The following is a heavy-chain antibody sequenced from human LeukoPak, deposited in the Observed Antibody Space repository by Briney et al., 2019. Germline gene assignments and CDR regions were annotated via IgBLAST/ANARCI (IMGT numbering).Heavy chain of an antibody. Sequence: GGSLRLSCAASGFTFSSYWMHWVRQAPGKGLVWVSRINSDGSSTSYADSVKGRFTISRDNAKNTLYLQMNSLRAEDTAVYYCARLATKSYYDILTGYYYFDYWGQGTLVAVSS. CDR1: GFTFSSYW. D-gene: IGHD3-9*01. J-gene: IGHJ4*02. V-gene: IGHV3-74*01. CDR2: INSDGSST. CDR3: ARLATKSYYDILTGYYYFDY.